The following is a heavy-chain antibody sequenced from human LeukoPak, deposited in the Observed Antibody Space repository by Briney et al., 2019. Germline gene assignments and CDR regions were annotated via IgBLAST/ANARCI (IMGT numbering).Heavy chain of an antibody. CDR1: GFTFSNYW. V-gene: IGHV3-7*01. CDR3: ARDSGSGGP. Sequence: GGSLRLSCAASGFTFSNYWMSWVRQAPGKGLEWVAHIKPDGSEKNYVDSVNGRFTLFRDDAKNSVYLQMNSLRVEDTAVYYCARDSGSGGPWGQGTPVTVSS. J-gene: IGHJ5*02. D-gene: IGHD6-19*01. CDR2: IKPDGSEK.